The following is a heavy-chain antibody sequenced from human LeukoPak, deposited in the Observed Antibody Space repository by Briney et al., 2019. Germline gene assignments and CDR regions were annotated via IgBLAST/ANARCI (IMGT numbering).Heavy chain of an antibody. D-gene: IGHD1-26*01. Sequence: GGSLRLSCVASGFTFSTSDMNWVRQAPGKGLDWVSYISRSGTNVDYAKSVKGRFTISRDNAKKSLYLQMNSLRVEDTAVYYCARMGGNLSRWGQGTLVTVSS. CDR1: GFTFSTSD. CDR2: ISRSGTNV. J-gene: IGHJ4*02. CDR3: ARMGGNLSR. V-gene: IGHV3-48*03.